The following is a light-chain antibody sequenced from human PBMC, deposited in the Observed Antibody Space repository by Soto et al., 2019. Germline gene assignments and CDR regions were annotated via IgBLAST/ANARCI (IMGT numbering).Light chain of an antibody. V-gene: IGLV7-46*01. Sequence: QAVVTQEPSLTVSPGGTVTLTCGSSTGAVTSGHYPYWFQQQPGQAPRTMIYDSSNKPSWTPARFSGSLLGGNAALTLSGAQPEDEAEYYCLLSYSGGLWVFGGGTQLTVL. J-gene: IGLJ3*02. CDR1: TGAVTSGHY. CDR2: DSS. CDR3: LLSYSGGLWV.